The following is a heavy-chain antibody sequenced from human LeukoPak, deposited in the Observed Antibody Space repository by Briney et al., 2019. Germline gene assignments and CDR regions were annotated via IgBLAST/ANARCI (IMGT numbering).Heavy chain of an antibody. D-gene: IGHD3-10*01. Sequence: GGSLRLSCAASGFTFSSYSMNWVRQAPGKGLEWVSYISGSGSTIYYADSVKGRFIISRDNAKNSLYLQMNSLRAEDTAVYYCARDSDYYGSGSHRDAFDIWGQGTMVTVSS. J-gene: IGHJ3*02. CDR2: ISGSGSTI. V-gene: IGHV3-48*04. CDR1: GFTFSSYS. CDR3: ARDSDYYGSGSHRDAFDI.